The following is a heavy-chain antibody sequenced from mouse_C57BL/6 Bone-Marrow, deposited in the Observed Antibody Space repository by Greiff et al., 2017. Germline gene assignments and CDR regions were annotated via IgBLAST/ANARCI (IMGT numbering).Heavy chain of an antibody. Sequence: EVKLQESGGGLVKPGGSLKLSCAASGFTFSSYTMSWVRQTPEKRLEWVATISGGGGNTYYQDNVKGRFTFSRDNAKNTLYLQLSSLRSEDKALYYCASLCCYGSSCPPWFAYWGQGTLVTGSA. CDR2: ISGGGGNT. CDR1: GFTFSSYT. D-gene: IGHD1-1*01. V-gene: IGHV5-9*01. CDR3: ASLCCYGSSCPPWFAY. J-gene: IGHJ3*01.